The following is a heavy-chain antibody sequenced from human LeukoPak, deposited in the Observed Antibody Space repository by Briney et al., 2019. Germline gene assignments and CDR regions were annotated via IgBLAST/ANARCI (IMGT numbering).Heavy chain of an antibody. J-gene: IGHJ5*01. Sequence: ASVTVSCTFSVYTLSQLSMHWVRQAPGKGLEWMGGFDPEDDERVYAQKFQGRVTMTEDTSTDTAYMELSSLRSEDTAIYYCATELRSGYFDCGGQGTLVTVS. V-gene: IGHV1-24*01. CDR2: FDPEDDER. D-gene: IGHD3-22*01. CDR3: ATELRSGYFDC. CDR1: VYTLSQLS.